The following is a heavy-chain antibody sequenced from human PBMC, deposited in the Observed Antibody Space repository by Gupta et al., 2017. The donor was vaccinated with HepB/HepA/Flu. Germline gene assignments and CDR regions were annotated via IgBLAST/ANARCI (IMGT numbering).Heavy chain of an antibody. D-gene: IGHD6-6*01. J-gene: IGHJ3*02. CDR1: GGSFSGYY. V-gene: IGHV4-34*01. Sequence: QVQLQQWGAGLLKPSETLSLTCAVYGGSFSGYYWSWIRQPPGKGLEWIGEINHSGSTNYNPSLKSRVTISVDTSKNQFSLKLSSVTAADTAVYYCARGRLIAARRGNDAFDIWGQGTMVTVSS. CDR2: INHSGST. CDR3: ARGRLIAARRGNDAFDI.